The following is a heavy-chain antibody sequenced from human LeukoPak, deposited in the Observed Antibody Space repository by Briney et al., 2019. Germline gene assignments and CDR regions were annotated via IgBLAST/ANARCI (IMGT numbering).Heavy chain of an antibody. CDR2: SSISVATI. J-gene: IGHJ3*02. CDR3: VREGAGPLDGVLDI. CDR1: GFSFSSYE. D-gene: IGHD1-1*01. Sequence: GGSLRLSCAGSGFSFSSYEINWVRQAPGKGLRWVAYSSISVATIYIARPVKGRFTISRDNDKNSLYLQMNALTADDTAVYYCVREGAGPLDGVLDIGGAGTVVTVP. V-gene: IGHV3-48*03.